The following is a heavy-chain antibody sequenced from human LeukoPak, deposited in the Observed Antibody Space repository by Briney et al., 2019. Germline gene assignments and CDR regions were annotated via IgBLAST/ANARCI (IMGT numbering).Heavy chain of an antibody. CDR3: AKDASDTGYYFDY. J-gene: IGHJ4*02. V-gene: IGHV3-23*01. Sequence: GGSQRLSCAGSGFTFSSYAMSWARQAPGKGLEWVSTIIGSGVTTYYADSVKGRFTISRDNSKNTLYLQVNSLRAEDTAVYYCAKDASDTGYYFDYWGQGTLVTVSS. CDR2: IIGSGVTT. D-gene: IGHD1-14*01. CDR1: GFTFSSYA.